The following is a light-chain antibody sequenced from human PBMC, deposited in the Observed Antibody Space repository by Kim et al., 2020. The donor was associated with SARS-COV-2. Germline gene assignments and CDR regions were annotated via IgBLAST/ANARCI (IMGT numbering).Light chain of an antibody. V-gene: IGLV2-14*03. CDR2: DVS. J-gene: IGLJ1*01. CDR3: SSYTSSTTYV. CDR1: NSDVGGYNH. Sequence: ALTQPASVSGSPGQSITISCTGTNSDVGGYNHVSWYQQHPGKAPKLMVYDVSQRPSGVSNRFSGSKSGNTASLTISGLQAEDEADYYCSSYTSSTTYVFGSGTKVTVL.